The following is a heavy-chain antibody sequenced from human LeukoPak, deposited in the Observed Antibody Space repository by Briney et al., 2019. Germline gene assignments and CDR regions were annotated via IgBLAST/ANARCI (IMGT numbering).Heavy chain of an antibody. CDR1: GFTFSSYE. CDR2: ISSSGSTI. V-gene: IGHV3-48*03. D-gene: IGHD1-26*01. Sequence: PGGSLRLPCAASGFTFSSYEMNWVRQAPGKGLEWVSYISSSGSTIYYADSVKGRFTISRDNAKNSLYLQMNSLRAEDTAVYYCARERVGAPNYWGQGTLVTVSS. J-gene: IGHJ4*02. CDR3: ARERVGAPNY.